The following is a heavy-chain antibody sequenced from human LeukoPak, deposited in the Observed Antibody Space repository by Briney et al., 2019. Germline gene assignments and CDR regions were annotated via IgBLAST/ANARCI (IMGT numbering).Heavy chain of an antibody. CDR2: ISCSGST. Sequence: PSETLSLTCTVSGGTISSYYWSWIRQPPGKGLEWIGDISCSGSTNSNPSLKSRVTISVDTSKNQFSLKLSSVTAADTAVYYCARYPNYYGSGTYYTDYWGQGTPVTVSS. J-gene: IGHJ4*02. D-gene: IGHD3-10*01. CDR3: ARYPNYYGSGTYYTDY. CDR1: GGTISSYY. V-gene: IGHV4-59*01.